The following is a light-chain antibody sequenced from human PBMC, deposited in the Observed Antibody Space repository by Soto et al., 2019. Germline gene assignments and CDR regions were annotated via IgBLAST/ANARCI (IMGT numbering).Light chain of an antibody. Sequence: QSALTQPASVSGSPGQSITISCAGTSSDVGSYNLVSWYQNHPGKAPKLMIYEGSKRHSGVSNRFSGSKSGNTASLTISGLQAADEADYFCFSYAGSSTYVFGTGTKVTVL. CDR1: SSDVGSYNL. CDR2: EGS. J-gene: IGLJ1*01. V-gene: IGLV2-23*01. CDR3: FSYAGSSTYV.